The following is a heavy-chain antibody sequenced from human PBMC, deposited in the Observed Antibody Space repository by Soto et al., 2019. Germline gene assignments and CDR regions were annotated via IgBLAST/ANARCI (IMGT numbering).Heavy chain of an antibody. J-gene: IGHJ6*02. CDR2: INHSGST. CDR1: GGSFSGYY. CDR3: ARGAPGGVRGVHYYYHGMDV. D-gene: IGHD3-10*01. V-gene: IGHV4-34*01. Sequence: SETLSLTCAVYGGSFSGYYWSWIRQPPGKGLEWIGEINHSGSTNYNPSLKSRVTISVDTSKNQFSLKLSSVTAADTAVYYCARGAPGGVRGVHYYYHGMDVWGQGTTVTVSS.